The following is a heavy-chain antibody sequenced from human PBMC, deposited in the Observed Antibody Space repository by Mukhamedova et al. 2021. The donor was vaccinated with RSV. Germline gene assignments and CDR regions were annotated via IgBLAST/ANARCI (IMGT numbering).Heavy chain of an antibody. J-gene: IGHJ2*01. D-gene: IGHD2-15*01. CDR2: INHSGST. V-gene: IGHV4-34*01. CDR3: ARGLRIWRTRDWYFDL. Sequence: GKGLEWIGEINHSGSTNYNPSIKSRVTISVDTSKNQFSLKLSSVTAADTAVYYCARGLRIWRTRDWYFDLWGRGTLVTVSS.